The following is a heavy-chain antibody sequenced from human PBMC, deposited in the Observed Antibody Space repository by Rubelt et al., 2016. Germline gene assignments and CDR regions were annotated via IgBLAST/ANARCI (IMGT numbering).Heavy chain of an antibody. J-gene: IGHJ4*02. Sequence: EVQLVESGGGLVKPGGSLRLSCAASGFTFNTYAMSWVRQGPGKGLEWVSGVSGSGGSTYYADSVKGRFTISRDNSKNTLYLQMNSLRAEDTAIYYCAKFRRSPPTDFDYWGQGTLVTVSS. CDR3: AKFRRSPPTDFDY. D-gene: IGHD1-14*01. V-gene: IGHV3-23*04. CDR2: VSGSGGST. CDR1: GFTFNTYA.